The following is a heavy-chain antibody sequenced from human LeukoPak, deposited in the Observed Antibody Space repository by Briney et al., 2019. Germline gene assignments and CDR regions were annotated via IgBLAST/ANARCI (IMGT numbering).Heavy chain of an antibody. CDR1: GCTFTSYG. CDR2: INPNSGGT. CDR3: ARAEDIVEGLFEGFDP. J-gene: IGHJ5*02. Sequence: ASVKVSCKASGCTFTSYGISWVRQAPGQGLEWMGWINPNSGGTNYAQKFQGWVTMTRDTSISTAYMELSRLRSDDTAAYYCARAEDIVEGLFEGFDPWDQGTLVTVSS. D-gene: IGHD2-15*01. V-gene: IGHV1-2*04.